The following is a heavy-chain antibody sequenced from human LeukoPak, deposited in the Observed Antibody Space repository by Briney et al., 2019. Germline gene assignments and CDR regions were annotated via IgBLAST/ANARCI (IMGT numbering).Heavy chain of an antibody. CDR2: IYSGGST. CDR1: GGSISSYY. CDR3: ARENTGSDREFDY. V-gene: IGHV4-4*07. J-gene: IGHJ4*02. D-gene: IGHD1-26*01. Sequence: PSETLSLTYTVSGGSISSYYWSWIRQPAGKGLEWIGRIYSGGSTNYNPSLKSRVTMSVDSSNNQFSLKLSSVTAADTAVFYCARENTGSDREFDYWGQGTLVTVSS.